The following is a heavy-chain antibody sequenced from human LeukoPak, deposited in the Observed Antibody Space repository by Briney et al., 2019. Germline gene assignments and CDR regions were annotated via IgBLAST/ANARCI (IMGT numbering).Heavy chain of an antibody. CDR2: INPNSGGT. CDR3: ARAAPNLAPRRAYYYGSGRLEGWDY. CDR1: GYTFTGYY. V-gene: IGHV1-2*02. J-gene: IGHJ4*02. D-gene: IGHD3-10*01. Sequence: GASVKVSCKASGYTFTGYYMHWVRQAPGQGLEWMGWINPNSGGTNYAQKFHGRGTMTRDTSISTAYMEMRRLIYDDTAVYYCARAAPNLAPRRAYYYGSGRLEGWDYWGQGTLVTVSS.